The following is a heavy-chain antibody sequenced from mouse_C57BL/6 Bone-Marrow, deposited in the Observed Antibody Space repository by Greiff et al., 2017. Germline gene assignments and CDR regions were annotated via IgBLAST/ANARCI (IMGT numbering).Heavy chain of an antibody. J-gene: IGHJ4*01. D-gene: IGHD1-2*01. CDR2: IHPNSGST. V-gene: IGHV1-64*01. Sequence: QVQLQQPGAELVKPGASVKLSCKASGYTFTSYWMHWVKQRPGQGLEWIGMIHPNSGSTNYNEKFKSKATLTVDKSSSTAYMQLSSLTSEDSAVYYCARRASSPLWYAMDYWGQGTSVTVSS. CDR1: GYTFTSYW. CDR3: ARRASSPLWYAMDY.